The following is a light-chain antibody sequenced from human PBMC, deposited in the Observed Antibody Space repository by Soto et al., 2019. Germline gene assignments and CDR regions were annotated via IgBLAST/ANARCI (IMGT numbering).Light chain of an antibody. CDR3: QQYSHLIT. J-gene: IGKJ5*01. CDR1: QDISNY. V-gene: IGKV1-33*01. Sequence: DSQMIQSPSSLSASVGGRFTITCQASQDISNYLNWYQQKLRKAPKLLIYDASNLETGVPSRFSGSGSGTDFTFTISSLQPEDIATYYCQQYSHLITFGQGTRLEIK. CDR2: DAS.